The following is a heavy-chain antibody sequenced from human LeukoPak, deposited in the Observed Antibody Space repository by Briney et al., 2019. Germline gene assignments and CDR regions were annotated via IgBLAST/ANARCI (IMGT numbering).Heavy chain of an antibody. Sequence: PGGSLRLSCTASGFTFSSCSMNWVRQAPGKGLEWVSSISSSSSYIYYADSVKGRFTISRDNAKNSLYLQMNSLRAEDTAVYYCARVGVSSSWYPWYFDLWGRGTLVTVSP. CDR2: ISSSSSYI. D-gene: IGHD6-13*01. CDR1: GFTFSSCS. J-gene: IGHJ2*01. CDR3: ARVGVSSSWYPWYFDL. V-gene: IGHV3-21*01.